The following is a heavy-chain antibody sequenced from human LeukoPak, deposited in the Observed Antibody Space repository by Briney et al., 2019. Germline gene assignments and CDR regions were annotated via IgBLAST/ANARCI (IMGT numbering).Heavy chain of an antibody. D-gene: IGHD6-19*01. J-gene: IGHJ4*02. CDR2: IYYSGST. Sequence: SETLSLTCTVSGGSISSYYWSWIRQPPGKGLEWIGYIYYSGSTNYNPSLQSRVTISVDTFKNQFSLKLSSVTAADTAVYYCARQHSSGWYVFDSWGQGTLVTVSS. CDR3: ARQHSSGWYVFDS. V-gene: IGHV4-59*08. CDR1: GGSISSYY.